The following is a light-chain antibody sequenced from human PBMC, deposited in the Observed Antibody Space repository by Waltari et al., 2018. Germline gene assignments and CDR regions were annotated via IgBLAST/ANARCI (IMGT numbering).Light chain of an antibody. CDR2: EVN. Sequence: QSALTQPASVSGSPGQSITISCTGSSSDVGGDDSVSWYEDHPGQAPKVIIYEVNKRPSVVSDRFSGSKSGNTASLTISGLQAEDEATFYCSSQSTRNGVIFGGGTKVTVL. CDR1: SSDVGGDDS. J-gene: IGLJ2*01. V-gene: IGLV2-14*01. CDR3: SSQSTRNGVI.